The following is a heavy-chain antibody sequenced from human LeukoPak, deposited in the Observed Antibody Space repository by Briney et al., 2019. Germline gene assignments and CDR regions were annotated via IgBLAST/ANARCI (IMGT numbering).Heavy chain of an antibody. D-gene: IGHD1-26*01. V-gene: IGHV1-24*01. Sequence: ASVKVSCKVSGYTLTELSMHWVRQAPGKGLEWMGGFDPEDGETIYAQEFQGRVTMTEDTSTDTAYMELSSLRSEDTAVYYCATLRVGATSPGVDYWGQGTLVTVSS. CDR2: FDPEDGET. CDR3: ATLRVGATSPGVDY. CDR1: GYTLTELS. J-gene: IGHJ4*02.